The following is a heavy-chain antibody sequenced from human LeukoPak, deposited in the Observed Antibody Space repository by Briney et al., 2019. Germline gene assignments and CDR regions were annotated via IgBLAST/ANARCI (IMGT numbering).Heavy chain of an antibody. J-gene: IGHJ4*02. CDR1: GFPFRSFS. V-gene: IGHV3-21*01. CDR2: ISSSSTYI. Sequence: PGGSLRLSCVASGFPFRSFSMNWVRQAPGKGLEWVSSISSSSTYIYYADSVKGTFTISRDNSENTLYLQMRSLRAEDTAVYYCVKGRAMTKEYFDYWGQGTLVTVSS. D-gene: IGHD4-11*01. CDR3: VKGRAMTKEYFDY.